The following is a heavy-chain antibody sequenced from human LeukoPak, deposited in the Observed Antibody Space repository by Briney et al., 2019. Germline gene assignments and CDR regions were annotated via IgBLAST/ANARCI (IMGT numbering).Heavy chain of an antibody. CDR2: IYYSGST. CDR3: ARDSNGNPDY. V-gene: IGHV4-31*03. D-gene: IGHD2/OR15-2a*01. J-gene: IGHJ4*02. Sequence: SETLSLTCTVSGGSISSGGYYWSWIRQHPGKGLEWIGYIYYSGSTYYNPSLKCRVTISVDTSKNQFSLKLSSVTAADTAVYYCARDSNGNPDYWGQGTLVTVSS. CDR1: GGSISSGGYY.